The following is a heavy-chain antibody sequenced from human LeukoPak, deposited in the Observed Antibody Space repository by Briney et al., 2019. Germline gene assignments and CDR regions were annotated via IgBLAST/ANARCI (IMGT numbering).Heavy chain of an antibody. CDR1: GYPISSGYY. Sequence: SETLSLTCAVSGYPISSGYYWGWIRQPPGKGLEWIGSIYHSGSTYYNPSLKSRVTISVDTSKNQFSLKLSSVTAADTAVYYCARGPNGMSYSSGWYGSYYYYYYMDVWGKGTTVTVSS. CDR2: IYHSGST. J-gene: IGHJ6*03. D-gene: IGHD6-19*01. CDR3: ARGPNGMSYSSGWYGSYYYYYYMDV. V-gene: IGHV4-38-2*01.